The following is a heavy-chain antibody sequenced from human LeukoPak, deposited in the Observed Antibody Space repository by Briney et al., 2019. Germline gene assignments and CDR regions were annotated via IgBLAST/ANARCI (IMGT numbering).Heavy chain of an antibody. J-gene: IGHJ4*02. V-gene: IGHV3-23*01. D-gene: IGHD3-22*01. CDR1: GFTFSSYA. Sequence: GGSLRLSCAASGFTFSSYAMHWVRQAPGKGLEWVSAINDTGGRTYYADSVKGRFTISRDNSKNTLYLQMNSLRAEDTAVYYCAREKLDTRGYVDYWGQGTLVTASS. CDR2: INDTGGRT. CDR3: AREKLDTRGYVDY.